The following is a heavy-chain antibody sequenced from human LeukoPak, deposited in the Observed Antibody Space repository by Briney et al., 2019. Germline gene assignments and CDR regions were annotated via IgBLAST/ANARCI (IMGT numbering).Heavy chain of an antibody. V-gene: IGHV3-21*01. CDR2: NIRSGGYI. D-gene: IGHD6-13*01. J-gene: IGHJ2*01. CDR3: ARGGIAAAGTVYWYFDL. Sequence: GGSLRLSCAASGFTFSSYSMNWVRQAPGKGLEWVSSNIRSGGYIYYADSVKGRFTISRDNAKNSLYLQMNSLRAEDTAVYYCARGGIAAAGTVYWYFDLWGRGTLVTVSS. CDR1: GFTFSSYS.